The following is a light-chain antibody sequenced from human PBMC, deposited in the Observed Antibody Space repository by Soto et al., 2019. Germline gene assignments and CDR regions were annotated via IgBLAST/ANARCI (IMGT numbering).Light chain of an antibody. J-gene: IGKJ2*01. Sequence: DILLTQSPARLWLSRGERATLSCRASQNIANYVAWYQQRPGQAPRLLIYDASTRPTGIPARFSGSGSGTDFTLTTSSLESEDVAVYYCQQRSNWPPYTFGQGTKGDIK. CDR3: QQRSNWPPYT. CDR2: DAS. CDR1: QNIANY. V-gene: IGKV3-11*01.